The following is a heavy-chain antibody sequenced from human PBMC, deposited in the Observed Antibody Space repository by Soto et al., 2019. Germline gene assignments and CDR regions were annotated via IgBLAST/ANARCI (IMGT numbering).Heavy chain of an antibody. V-gene: IGHV4-34*01. CDR2: INHSGST. D-gene: IGHD3-22*01. CDR3: ARGRHYYDSSGYRY. Sequence: SETLSLTCAVYGGSFSGYYWSWIRQPPGKGLEWIGEINHSGSTNYNPSLKSRVTISVDTSKNQFPLKLSSVTAADTAVYYCARGRHYYDSSGYRYWGQGTLVTVSS. J-gene: IGHJ4*02. CDR1: GGSFSGYY.